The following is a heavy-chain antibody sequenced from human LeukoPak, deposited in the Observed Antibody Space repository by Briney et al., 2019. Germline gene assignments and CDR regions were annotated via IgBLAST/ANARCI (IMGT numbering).Heavy chain of an antibody. D-gene: IGHD6-19*01. J-gene: IGHJ4*02. CDR2: ISWNSGSI. Sequence: GGSLRLSCAVSGFTFDDYAMHWVRQAPGKGLEWVSGISWNSGSIGYADSVKGRFTISRDNAKNSLYLQMNSLRAEDTALYYCAKDKGPVAGPLGFDYWGQGTLVTVSS. CDR3: AKDKGPVAGPLGFDY. V-gene: IGHV3-9*01. CDR1: GFTFDDYA.